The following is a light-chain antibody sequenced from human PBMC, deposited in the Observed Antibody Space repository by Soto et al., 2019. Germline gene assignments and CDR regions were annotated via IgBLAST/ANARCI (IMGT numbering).Light chain of an antibody. V-gene: IGKV3-20*01. J-gene: IGKJ1*01. CDR1: QSVSSSY. Sequence: EIVLTQSPGTLSLSPGERATLSCRASQSVSSSYLAWYQQKPGQAPRPLIYGASSRAIGIPDRFSGSGSGTDFTLTINRLEPEDLAVYYCQQYGSSPWTFGQGTKVEI. CDR3: QQYGSSPWT. CDR2: GAS.